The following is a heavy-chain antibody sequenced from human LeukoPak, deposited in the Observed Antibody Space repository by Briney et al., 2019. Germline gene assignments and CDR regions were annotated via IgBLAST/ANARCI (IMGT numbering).Heavy chain of an antibody. J-gene: IGHJ6*03. CDR2: INPNSGGT. Sequence: ASVKVSCTASVYTFTGYYMHGVRQAPGQGLEWMGWINPNSGGTNYAQQFQGRVTMTRDTSISTAYMELSRLRSDDTAVYYCARGITIFGVVITYYYYYYMDVWGKGTTVTVSS. D-gene: IGHD3-3*01. CDR1: VYTFTGYY. CDR3: ARGITIFGVVITYYYYYYMDV. V-gene: IGHV1-2*02.